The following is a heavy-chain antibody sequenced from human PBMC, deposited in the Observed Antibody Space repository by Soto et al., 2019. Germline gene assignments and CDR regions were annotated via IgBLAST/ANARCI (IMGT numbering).Heavy chain of an antibody. CDR1: GDSISSYY. V-gene: IGHV4-59*01. J-gene: IGHJ4*02. CDR3: ARLRRMTAITVSYYFDY. D-gene: IGHD4-4*01. Sequence: SETLSLTCTVSGDSISSYYWSWIRQPPGKGLEWVGYIYYSGSTSYNPSLESRVTISVDTSENQFSLKLSSVTAADTAVYYCARLRRMTAITVSYYFDYWGQGTLVTVS. CDR2: IYYSGST.